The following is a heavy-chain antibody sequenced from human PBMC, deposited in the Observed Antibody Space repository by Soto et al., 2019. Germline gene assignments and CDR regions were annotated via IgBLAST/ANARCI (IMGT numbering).Heavy chain of an antibody. J-gene: IGHJ4*02. CDR3: ARKRIVAAGTFVDY. D-gene: IGHD6-13*01. V-gene: IGHV4-39*01. Sequence: ETLSLTCIVSGDSINSTSYYWGWIRQPPGQGLEWIASIYFSGSTYNNPSLKSRLTVSVDTSKSQFSLKLSSVTAADTALYYCARKRIVAAGTFVDYWGQGSLVTVSS. CDR2: IYFSGST. CDR1: GDSINSTSYY.